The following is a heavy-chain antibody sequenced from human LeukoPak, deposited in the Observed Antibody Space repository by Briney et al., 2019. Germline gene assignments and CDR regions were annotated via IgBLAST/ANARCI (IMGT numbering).Heavy chain of an antibody. CDR1: GFTFSSYG. D-gene: IGHD6-13*01. J-gene: IGHJ4*02. Sequence: GGSLRLSCAASGFTFSSYGMHWVRQAPGKGLEWVAFIRYDGSNKYYADSVKGRFTISRDNSKNTLYLQMNSLRAEDTAVYYCAKDLIGDTAAGNTLDYWGQGTLVTVSS. V-gene: IGHV3-30*02. CDR3: AKDLIGDTAAGNTLDY. CDR2: IRYDGSNK.